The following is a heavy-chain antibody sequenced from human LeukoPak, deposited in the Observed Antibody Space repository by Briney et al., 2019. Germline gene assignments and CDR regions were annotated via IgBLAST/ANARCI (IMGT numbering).Heavy chain of an antibody. CDR1: GFTFNDYA. D-gene: IGHD6-6*01. J-gene: IGHJ3*02. CDR2: VTWNSATI. Sequence: GGSLRLSCAASGFTFNDYAMHWVRRAPGKGLEWVSGVTWNSATIAYADSVKGRFTISRDNAKNSLYLQMNSLRIEDMAFYYCAKGGRATRLDDAFDIWGQGTMVAVSS. CDR3: AKGGRATRLDDAFDI. V-gene: IGHV3-9*03.